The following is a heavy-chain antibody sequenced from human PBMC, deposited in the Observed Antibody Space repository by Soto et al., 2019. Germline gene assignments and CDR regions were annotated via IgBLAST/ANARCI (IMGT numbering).Heavy chain of an antibody. J-gene: IGHJ6*02. D-gene: IGHD3-10*01. CDR2: ISYDGSNK. CDR3: AKDRGGSGSYYNPVLEYYYYYGMDV. CDR1: GFTFSSYG. V-gene: IGHV3-30*18. Sequence: GGSLRLSCAASGFTFSSYGMHWVRQAPGKGLEWVAVISYDGSNKYYADSVKGRFTISRGNSKNTLYLQMNSLRAEDTAVYYCAKDRGGSGSYYNPVLEYYYYYGMDVWGQGTTVTVSS.